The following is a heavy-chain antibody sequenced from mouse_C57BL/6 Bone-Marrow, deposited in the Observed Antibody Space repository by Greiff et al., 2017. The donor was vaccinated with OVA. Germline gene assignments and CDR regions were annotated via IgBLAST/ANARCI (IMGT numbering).Heavy chain of an antibody. V-gene: IGHV1-81*01. CDR2: IYPRSGNT. Sequence: VKLQQSGAELARPGASVKLSCKASGYTFTSYGISWVKQRTGQGLVWIGEIYPRSGNTLYNEKFKGKATLTADKSSSTAYMELRRLTSEASAVYFCARGPTPVRRGRFAYWGQGTLVTVSA. J-gene: IGHJ3*01. CDR3: ARGPTPVRRGRFAY. D-gene: IGHD1-1*01. CDR1: GYTFTSYG.